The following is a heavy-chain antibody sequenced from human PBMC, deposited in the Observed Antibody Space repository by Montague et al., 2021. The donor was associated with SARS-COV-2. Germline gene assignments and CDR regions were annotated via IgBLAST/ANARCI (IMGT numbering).Heavy chain of an antibody. J-gene: IGHJ3*02. Sequence: SETLSLTRTVSGGSISSYYWGWIRQPPGKGLEWIGYIYYSGSTNYNPSLKSRVTISVDTSKNQFSLKLSSVTAADTAVYYCARVRGNTIFGVVIISAFDIGGQGTMVTVST. V-gene: IGHV4-59*01. CDR2: IYYSGST. CDR1: GGSISSYY. CDR3: ARVRGNTIFGVVIISAFDI. D-gene: IGHD3-3*01.